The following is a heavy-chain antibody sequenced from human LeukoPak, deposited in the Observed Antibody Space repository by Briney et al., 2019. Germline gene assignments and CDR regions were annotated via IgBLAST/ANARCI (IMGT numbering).Heavy chain of an antibody. Sequence: SETLSLTCTVSGGSISSSSYYWGWIRQPPGKGLEWIGSIYYSGSTYYNPSLKSRVTISVDTSKNQFSLKLSSVTAVDTAVYYCARDHIVVVVAANGWFDPWGQGTLVTVSS. J-gene: IGHJ5*02. CDR3: ARDHIVVVVAANGWFDP. V-gene: IGHV4-39*07. CDR2: IYYSGST. CDR1: GGSISSSSYY. D-gene: IGHD2-15*01.